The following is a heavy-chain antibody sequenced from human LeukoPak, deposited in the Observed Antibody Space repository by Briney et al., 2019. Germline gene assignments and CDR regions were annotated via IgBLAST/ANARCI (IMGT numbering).Heavy chain of an antibody. CDR3: ARKIAAAPDAFDI. CDR1: GGTFSNYA. J-gene: IGHJ3*02. V-gene: IGHV1-69*13. CDR2: IIPIFGTA. D-gene: IGHD6-13*01. Sequence: GASVKVSCKASGGTFSNYAISWVRQAPGQGLEWMGGIIPIFGTANYAQKFQGRVTITADESTSTAYMELSSLRSDDTAVYYCARKIAAAPDAFDIWGQGTMVTVSS.